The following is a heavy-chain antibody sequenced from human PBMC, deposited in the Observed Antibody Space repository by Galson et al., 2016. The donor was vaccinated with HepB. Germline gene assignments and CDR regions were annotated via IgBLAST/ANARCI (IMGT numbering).Heavy chain of an antibody. J-gene: IGHJ4*02. Sequence: SVKVSCKATGYTFTTYGINWVRQAPGQGLEWMGWISAYNGNTNYEQKVQGRVTMSTDTSTNTAYMELRSLRSDDTAVYYCASGIVGANADFDYWGQGTLVTVSS. V-gene: IGHV1-18*01. D-gene: IGHD1-26*01. CDR2: ISAYNGNT. CDR3: ASGIVGANADFDY. CDR1: GYTFTTYG.